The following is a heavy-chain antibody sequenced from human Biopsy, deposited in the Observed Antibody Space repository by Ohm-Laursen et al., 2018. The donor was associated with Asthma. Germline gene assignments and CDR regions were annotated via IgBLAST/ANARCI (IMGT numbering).Heavy chain of an antibody. D-gene: IGHD1-26*01. CDR2: IKHDGTEK. J-gene: IGHJ4*02. Sequence: SLRLSCAASGFTFGDYWMSWVRQVPGKGLEWVANIKHDGTEKNHVDSLKGRFTISRDNSKNTLFLEMNSLRPEDTAVYYCAKELFPGWELRRGPDSWGQGTLATVSS. CDR1: GFTFGDYW. V-gene: IGHV3-7*01. CDR3: AKELFPGWELRRGPDS.